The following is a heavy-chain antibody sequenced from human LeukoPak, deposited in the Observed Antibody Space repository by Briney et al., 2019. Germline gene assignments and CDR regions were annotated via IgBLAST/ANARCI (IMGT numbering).Heavy chain of an antibody. CDR3: AAAGGNEGYFDL. J-gene: IGHJ2*01. D-gene: IGHD4-23*01. CDR1: GFTLTSSA. Sequence: GASVKVSCKASGFTLTSSAMQWVRQARGQRLEWIGWIVVGSGNTNYAQKFQERVTITRDMSTSTAYMELSSLRSEDTAVYYCAAAGGNEGYFDLWGRGTLVTVSS. V-gene: IGHV1-58*02. CDR2: IVVGSGNT.